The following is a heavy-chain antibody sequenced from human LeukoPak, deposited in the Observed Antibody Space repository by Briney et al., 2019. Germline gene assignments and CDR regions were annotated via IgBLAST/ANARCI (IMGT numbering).Heavy chain of an antibody. D-gene: IGHD6-13*01. Sequence: PGGSLRLSCAASGFTFSSYWMTWVRQAPGKGLEWVANIKQDGSEKYYVDSVKGRFTISRDDAKNSLYLQMNSLRAEDTAVYYCARDSAIAAAGGYFDYWGQGTLVTVSS. CDR2: IKQDGSEK. CDR3: ARDSAIAAAGGYFDY. J-gene: IGHJ4*02. CDR1: GFTFSSYW. V-gene: IGHV3-7*01.